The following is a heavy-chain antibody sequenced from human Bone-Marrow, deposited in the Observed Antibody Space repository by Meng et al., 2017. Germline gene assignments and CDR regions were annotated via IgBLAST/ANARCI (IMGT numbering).Heavy chain of an antibody. D-gene: IGHD1-26*01. CDR3: ASLYGVVGASWFDP. CDR1: GDSISSGGYY. J-gene: IGHJ5*02. CDR2: IYYSGST. Sequence: QVRQHESGPGLVKPSQTLSLTCTVSGDSISSGGYYWNWIRQHPGKGLEWIGYIYYSGSTYYNPSLKSRITISVDTSKNHFSLKLSSVTAADTAVYYCASLYGVVGASWFDPWGQGTLVTVSS. V-gene: IGHV4-31*03.